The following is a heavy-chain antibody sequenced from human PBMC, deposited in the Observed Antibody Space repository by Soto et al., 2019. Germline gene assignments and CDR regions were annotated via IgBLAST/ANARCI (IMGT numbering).Heavy chain of an antibody. CDR3: AREGDLTPFDY. D-gene: IGHD2-21*02. CDR1: GGSFSGYY. J-gene: IGHJ4*02. Sequence: QVQLQQWGAGLLKPSETLSLTCAVYGGSFSGYYWSWIRQPPGKGLEWIGEINHSGSTNYNPSLKSRVTISVDTSKHQFSLKLSSMTAADTAVYYCAREGDLTPFDYWGQGTLVTVSS. CDR2: INHSGST. V-gene: IGHV4-34*01.